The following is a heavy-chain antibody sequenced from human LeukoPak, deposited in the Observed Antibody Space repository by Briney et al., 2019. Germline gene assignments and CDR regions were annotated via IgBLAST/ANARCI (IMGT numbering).Heavy chain of an antibody. D-gene: IGHD3-3*01. Sequence: GGSLRLSCTASGFTFSSYSMNWVRQAPGKELEWVSSISSSSSYIYYADSVKGRFTISRDNSKNTLYLQMNSLRAEDTAVYYCAKEGPFSYYTTSLDYWGQGTLVTVSS. V-gene: IGHV3-21*04. CDR1: GFTFSSYS. CDR3: AKEGPFSYYTTSLDY. J-gene: IGHJ4*02. CDR2: ISSSSSYI.